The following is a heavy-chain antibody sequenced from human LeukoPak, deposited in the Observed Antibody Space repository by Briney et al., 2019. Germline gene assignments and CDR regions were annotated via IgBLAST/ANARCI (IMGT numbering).Heavy chain of an antibody. D-gene: IGHD5-12*01. CDR2: ISGSGGST. CDR1: GFTFSSYA. J-gene: IGHJ4*02. CDR3: AKEVGYSGYDPYFDY. Sequence: GGSLRLSCAASGFTFSSYAMSWVRQAPGKGLEWVSSISGSGGSTYFADSVKGRFTISRDNSKNTLYLQMNSLRAEDTAVYYCAKEVGYSGYDPYFDYWGQGTLVTVSS. V-gene: IGHV3-23*01.